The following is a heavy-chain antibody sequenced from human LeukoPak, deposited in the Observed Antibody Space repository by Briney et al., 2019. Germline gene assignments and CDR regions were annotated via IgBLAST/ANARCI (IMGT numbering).Heavy chain of an antibody. V-gene: IGHV3-30-3*02. D-gene: IGHD2-8*02. Sequence: GGSLRLSCAASGFTLSSYAMHWVRQAPGKGLEWVAVISYDGSNKYYADSVKGRFTISRDNSRNSLYLQMNSLRTEDTALYYCAKSIPGGQHRPPEYWGQGTLVTVSS. CDR2: ISYDGSNK. J-gene: IGHJ4*02. CDR3: AKSIPGGQHRPPEY. CDR1: GFTLSSYA.